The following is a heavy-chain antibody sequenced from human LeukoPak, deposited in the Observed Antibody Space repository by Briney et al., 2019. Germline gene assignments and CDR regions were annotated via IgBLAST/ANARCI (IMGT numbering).Heavy chain of an antibody. CDR1: GYTFTSFG. V-gene: IGHV1-18*01. CDR2: ISAYNGNT. Sequence: GASVKVSCKASGYTFTSFGISWVRQAPGQGLEWMGWISAYNGNTNYAQKLQGRVTMTTDTSTSTAYMELRSLRPDDTAVYYCARDAIAVAGTWVGYWGQGTLVTVSS. D-gene: IGHD6-19*01. CDR3: ARDAIAVAGTWVGY. J-gene: IGHJ4*02.